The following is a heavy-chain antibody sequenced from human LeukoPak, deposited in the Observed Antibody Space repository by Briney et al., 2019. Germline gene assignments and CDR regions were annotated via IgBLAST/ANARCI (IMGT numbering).Heavy chain of an antibody. CDR2: MSPNSGTT. Sequence: GASVSVSSKASGYTFNIYDINWVRQAPGQGLEWMGWMSPNSGTTGYAQKFQGRVTMTRNTSISTAYLELSSLRSEDTAVYYCARGRHNNCWGQGTMVTVSS. CDR3: ARGRHNNC. J-gene: IGHJ3*01. D-gene: IGHD1-20*01. V-gene: IGHV1-8*01. CDR1: GYTFNIYD.